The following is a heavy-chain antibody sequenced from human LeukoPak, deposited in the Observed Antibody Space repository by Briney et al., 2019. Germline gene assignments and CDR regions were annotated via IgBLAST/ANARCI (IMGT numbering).Heavy chain of an antibody. V-gene: IGHV1-18*04. CDR1: GYTFTGYY. J-gene: IGHJ4*02. D-gene: IGHD6-13*01. Sequence: ASVKVSCKASGYTFTGYYMHWVRQAPGQGLEWMGWISAYNGNTNYAQKLQGRVTMTTDTSTSTAYMELRSLRSDDTAVYYCARDESSSWNDYWGQGTRVTVSS. CDR3: ARDESSSWNDY. CDR2: ISAYNGNT.